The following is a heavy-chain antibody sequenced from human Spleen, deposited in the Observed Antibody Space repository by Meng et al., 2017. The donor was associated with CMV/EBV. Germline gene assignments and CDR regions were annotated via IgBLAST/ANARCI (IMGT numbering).Heavy chain of an antibody. CDR3: ARNPECATCPTYNYGMDV. J-gene: IGHJ6*02. Sequence: SETLSLTCTVSGGSISSSSYYWGWIRQPPGKGLEWIGSIYYSGSTYYNPSLKSRVTISVDTSKNQFSLKLSSVTAADTAVYYCARNPECATCPTYNYGMDVWGHGTTVTVSS. CDR1: GGSISSSSYY. V-gene: IGHV4-39*01. CDR2: IYYSGST.